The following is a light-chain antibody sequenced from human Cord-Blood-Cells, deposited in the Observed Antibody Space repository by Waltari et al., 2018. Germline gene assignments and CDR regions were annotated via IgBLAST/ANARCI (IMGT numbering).Light chain of an antibody. CDR1: RGISSY. Sequence: AIRMTQSPSSFSASTGDRVTITCRASRGISSYLAWYQQKQGKAPKLLIYAAATLQSGVPSRFSGSGSGTDFTLTISCLQSEDFATYYCQQYYSYPFTFGPGTKVDIK. CDR3: QQYYSYPFT. J-gene: IGKJ3*01. V-gene: IGKV1-8*01. CDR2: AAA.